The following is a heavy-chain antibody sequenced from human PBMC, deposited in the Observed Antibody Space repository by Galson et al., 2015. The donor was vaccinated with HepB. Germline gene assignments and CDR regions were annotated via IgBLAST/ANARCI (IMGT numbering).Heavy chain of an antibody. Sequence: SLRLSCAASGFTFGSYTMSWIRQTPGRRLEWVAPVSHHGRDTYYADSVQGRFTVSRDNSNNTLFLEMKSLRVGDTARYFCAKSLTSGWYQYDCWGQGILVTVSS. CDR3: AKSLTSGWYQYDC. V-gene: IGHV3-23*01. CDR2: VSHHGRDT. D-gene: IGHD6-19*01. CDR1: GFTFGSYT. J-gene: IGHJ4*02.